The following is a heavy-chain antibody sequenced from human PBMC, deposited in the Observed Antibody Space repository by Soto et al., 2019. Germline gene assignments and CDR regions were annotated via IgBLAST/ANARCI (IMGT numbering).Heavy chain of an antibody. CDR2: IWYDGSNK. J-gene: IGHJ4*02. V-gene: IGHV3-33*01. D-gene: IGHD3-22*01. CDR1: GFTFSSYG. CDR3: ARDGIAVSGYDY. Sequence: XGSLRLSCAASGFTFSSYGMHGVRQAPGKGLEWVAVIWYDGSNKYYADSVKGRFTISRDNSKNTLYLQMNSLRAEDTAVYYCARDGIAVSGYDYWGQGTLVTVSS.